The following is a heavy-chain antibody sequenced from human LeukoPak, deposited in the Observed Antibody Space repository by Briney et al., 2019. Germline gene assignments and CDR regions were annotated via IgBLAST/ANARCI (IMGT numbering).Heavy chain of an antibody. CDR2: IKQDGSEK. D-gene: IGHD2-21*02. CDR1: GFTFSSYW. J-gene: IGHJ3*02. Sequence: GGSLRLSCAASGFTFSSYWMSWVRQAPGKGLEWVANIKQDGSEKYYVDSVKGRFTISRDNAKNSLYLQMNSLRAEDTAVYYCANILWWRRGAFDIWGQGTMVTVSS. V-gene: IGHV3-7*01. CDR3: ANILWWRRGAFDI.